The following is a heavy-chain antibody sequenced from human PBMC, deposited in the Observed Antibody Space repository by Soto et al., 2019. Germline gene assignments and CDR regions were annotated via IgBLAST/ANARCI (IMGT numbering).Heavy chain of an antibody. D-gene: IGHD1-26*01. CDR2: INPNSGDT. CDR1: GYTFTGYY. J-gene: IGHJ6*02. CDR3: AKGGAIVAAGTRVYLYNAMDV. V-gene: IGHV1-2*02. Sequence: QVQLVQSGTEVKRPGDSVKVSCKASGYTFTGYYVHWVRQAPGQGLEWMGWINPNSGDTYLAQRFQGRVTKNRETAIGTAYLAPRSLTSDDTAEYYCAKGGAIVAAGTRVYLYNAMDVWGQGTTVTVSS.